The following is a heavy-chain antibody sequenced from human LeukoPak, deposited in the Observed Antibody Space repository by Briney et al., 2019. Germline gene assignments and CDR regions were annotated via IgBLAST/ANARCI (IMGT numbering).Heavy chain of an antibody. CDR3: AKDRRTGVSVDRSFDS. Sequence: GGSLRLSCAASGFTFSNHAMSWVRQAPGKGLQWVSTINSSGGSTYYADSVKGRFTISRDNSKNALYLQMNSLRAEDTAIYYCAKDRRTGVSVDRSFDSWGQGTLVTVSS. D-gene: IGHD5-12*01. J-gene: IGHJ4*02. CDR2: INSSGGST. V-gene: IGHV3-23*01. CDR1: GFTFSNHA.